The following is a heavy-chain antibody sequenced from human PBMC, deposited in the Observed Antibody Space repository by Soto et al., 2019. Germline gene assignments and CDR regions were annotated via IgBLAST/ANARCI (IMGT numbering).Heavy chain of an antibody. V-gene: IGHV5-10-1*01. CDR2: IDPSDSYT. D-gene: IGHD6-19*01. CDR1: GYSFTSYW. CDR3: ARQPSPEYSSGWYVPGY. Sequence: GESLKISCKGSGYSFTSYWISWVRQMPGKGLEWMGRIDPSDSYTNYSPSFQGHVTISADKSISTAYLQWSSLKASDTAMYYCARQPSPEYSSGWYVPGYWGQGTLVTVSS. J-gene: IGHJ4*02.